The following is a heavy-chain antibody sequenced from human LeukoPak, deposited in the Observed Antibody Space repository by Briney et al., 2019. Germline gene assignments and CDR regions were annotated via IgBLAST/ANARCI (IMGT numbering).Heavy chain of an antibody. J-gene: IGHJ4*02. CDR3: ARGRPRGAGSCLDY. CDR1: GGSISSYY. V-gene: IGHV4-59*01. CDR2: IYYSGST. D-gene: IGHD2-2*01. Sequence: PSETLSLTCTVSGGSISSYYWSWIRQPPGKGLEWIGYIYYSGSTNYNPSLKSRVTISVDTSKNQFSLKLSSVTAADTAVYYCARGRPRGAGSCLDYWGQGTLVTVSS.